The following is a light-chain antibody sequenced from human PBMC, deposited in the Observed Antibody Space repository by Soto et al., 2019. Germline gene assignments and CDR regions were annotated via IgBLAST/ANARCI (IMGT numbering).Light chain of an antibody. CDR2: DAS. Sequence: EIVLTQSPATLSLSPGERATLSCRASQSVSSYLAWYQQKPGRAPWLLIYDASNRATGIPARFSGSGSGTDFTLTISSLEPEDFAVYYCQQRSNWPHTFGPGNKVDIK. V-gene: IGKV3-11*01. CDR3: QQRSNWPHT. J-gene: IGKJ3*01. CDR1: QSVSSY.